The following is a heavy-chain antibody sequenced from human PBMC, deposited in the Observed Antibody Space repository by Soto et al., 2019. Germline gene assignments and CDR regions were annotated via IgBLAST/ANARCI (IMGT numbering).Heavy chain of an antibody. Sequence: PGGSLRLSCAASGFTFSDNPMHWVRQAPGKGLERVAVISYDGTNKDFADSVKGRFTISRDNSKNTLYLQMNSLRAEDTAVYYCVREGYCSGGSCSIFDYWGQGTLVTVSS. CDR1: GFTFSDNP. J-gene: IGHJ4*02. V-gene: IGHV3-30-3*01. CDR3: VREGYCSGGSCSIFDY. D-gene: IGHD2-15*01. CDR2: ISYDGTNK.